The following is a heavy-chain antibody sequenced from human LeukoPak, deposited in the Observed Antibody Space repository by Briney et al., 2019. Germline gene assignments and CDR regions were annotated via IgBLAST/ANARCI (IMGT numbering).Heavy chain of an antibody. D-gene: IGHD2-2*01. Sequence: GASVKVSCKASGYTFTSNYIHWVRQAPGQGLKWMGMIYPRDGSTSYARKFQGRATLTRATSTSTVYMELSSLRSEDTAVYYCARAEYCSSTSCYSGGRLYSSSAGDYWGQGTLVTVSS. J-gene: IGHJ4*02. CDR3: ARAEYCSSTSCYSGGRLYSSSAGDY. CDR1: GYTFTSNY. CDR2: IYPRDGST. V-gene: IGHV1-46*01.